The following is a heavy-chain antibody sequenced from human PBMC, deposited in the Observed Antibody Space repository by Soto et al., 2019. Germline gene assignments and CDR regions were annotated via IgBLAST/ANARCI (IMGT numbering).Heavy chain of an antibody. J-gene: IGHJ5*02. D-gene: IGHD2-15*01. CDR3: ARVVEAGWFDP. CDR1: GYTFTSYG. CDR2: ISAYNGNT. Sequence: ASVKVSCKDSGYTFTSYGMSWVRQAPGQGLEWMGWISAYNGNTNYAKEVQGRVTMTTDTSTSTAYMELRSLRSYDTAVYYCARVVEAGWFDPWGQGTLVTVSS. V-gene: IGHV1-18*01.